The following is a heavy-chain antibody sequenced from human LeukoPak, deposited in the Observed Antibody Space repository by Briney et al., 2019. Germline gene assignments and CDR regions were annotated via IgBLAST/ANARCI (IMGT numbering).Heavy chain of an antibody. CDR1: GFTFSSYA. CDR2: ISGSGGST. CDR3: ATGTDLIAVAGIFDY. J-gene: IGHJ4*02. Sequence: GGSLRLSCAASGFTFSSYAMSWVRQAPGKGLEWVSAISGSGGSTYYADSVKGRFTISRDNSKNTLYLQMNSLRAEDTAVYYCATGTDLIAVAGIFDYWGQGTLVTVSS. D-gene: IGHD6-19*01. V-gene: IGHV3-23*01.